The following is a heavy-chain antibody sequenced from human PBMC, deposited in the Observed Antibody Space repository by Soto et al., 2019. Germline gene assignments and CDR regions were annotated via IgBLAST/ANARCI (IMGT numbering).Heavy chain of an antibody. D-gene: IGHD4-17*01. CDR2: FDPEDGET. CDR3: TTGRGGYGDYHTVLDY. V-gene: IGHV1-24*01. Sequence: GASMKVSCKISGYTLTELSMHWVRQAPGKGLEWMGGFDPEDGETIYAQKFQGRVTMTEDTSTDTAYMELSSLRSEDTAVYYCTTGRGGYGDYHTVLDYWGQGTLVTVSS. J-gene: IGHJ4*02. CDR1: GYTLTELS.